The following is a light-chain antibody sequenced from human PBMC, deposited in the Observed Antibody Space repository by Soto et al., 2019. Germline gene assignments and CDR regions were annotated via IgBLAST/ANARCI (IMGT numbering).Light chain of an antibody. CDR2: GTS. Sequence: EIVMTQSPATLSVSPGERATLSCRASQSVSSNLAWYQQKPGQAPRLFIYGTSTRATGIPARFSGTWSGTEFTLTISRLQSEYFAVYYCQHYNNWPRTFGQGTKVEIK. V-gene: IGKV3-15*01. CDR1: QSVSSN. CDR3: QHYNNWPRT. J-gene: IGKJ1*01.